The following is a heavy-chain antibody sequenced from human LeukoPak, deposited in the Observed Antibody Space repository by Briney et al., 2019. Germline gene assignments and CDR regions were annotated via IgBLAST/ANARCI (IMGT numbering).Heavy chain of an antibody. CDR3: ASSYSSGWYYDY. V-gene: IGHV3-66*01. Sequence: PGGSLRLSCAASGFTVSSDYMSWVRQAPGKGLEWVSVIYSGGSTYYADSVKGRFTISRDNSKNTLYLQMNSLRAEDTAVYYCASSYSSGWYYDYWGQGTLVTVSS. CDR2: IYSGGST. CDR1: GFTVSSDY. D-gene: IGHD6-19*01. J-gene: IGHJ4*02.